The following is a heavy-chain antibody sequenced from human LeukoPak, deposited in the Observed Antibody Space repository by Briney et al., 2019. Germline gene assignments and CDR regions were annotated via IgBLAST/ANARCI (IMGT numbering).Heavy chain of an antibody. V-gene: IGHV3-7*01. Sequence: GALRISRGALGIRLNGFLIRLVPQAPGKGLEWVANIKEDESEKYYVDSVKGRFTISRDNAKNSLYLQMNSLRAEDTAVYYCARLSDWGQGTLVTVSS. CDR3: ARLSD. CDR1: GIRLNGFL. J-gene: IGHJ4*02. CDR2: IKEDESEK.